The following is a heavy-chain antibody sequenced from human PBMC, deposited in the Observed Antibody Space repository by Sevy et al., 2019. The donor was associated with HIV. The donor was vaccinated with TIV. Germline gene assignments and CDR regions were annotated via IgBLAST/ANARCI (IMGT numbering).Heavy chain of an antibody. CDR3: ARGTNYYESSGPSYFDY. CDR2: ISTSGVTI. D-gene: IGHD3-22*01. J-gene: IGHJ4*02. CDR1: GFTFIDYY. Sequence: GGSLRLSCAASGFTFIDYYMSWIRQAPGKGLEWVSHISTSGVTIYYADSVKGRFTISRDNAKNSLYLQVNSLRAEDTAVYYCARGTNYYESSGPSYFDYWGQGSLVTVSS. V-gene: IGHV3-11*01.